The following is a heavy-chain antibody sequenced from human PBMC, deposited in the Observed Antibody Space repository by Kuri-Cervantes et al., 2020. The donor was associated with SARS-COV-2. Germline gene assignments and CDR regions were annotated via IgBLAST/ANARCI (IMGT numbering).Heavy chain of an antibody. J-gene: IGHJ6*03. Sequence: GGSLRLSCAASGFPFSSYAMHWVRQAPGKGLEWVSVIWYDGKNEYYAGSVKGRFNISRDTSKNTVSLHMNSLRAEDTAMYYCATGAANSYMDVWGRGTTVTVSS. CDR2: IWYDGKNE. V-gene: IGHV3-33*08. D-gene: IGHD3-10*01. CDR1: GFPFSSYA. CDR3: ATGAANSYMDV.